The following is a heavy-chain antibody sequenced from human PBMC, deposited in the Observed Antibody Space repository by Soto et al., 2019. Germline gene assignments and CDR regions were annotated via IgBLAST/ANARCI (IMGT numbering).Heavy chain of an antibody. J-gene: IGHJ6*02. Sequence: EVQLVESGGGLVQPGRSLRLSCAASGFTFDDYAMHWVRQAPGKGLEWVSGISWNSGSIGYADSVKGRFTISRDNAKNSLYLQMNSLRAEDTALYYCAKDMGVAGLEEEYGMHVWGQWTTVTVSS. V-gene: IGHV3-9*01. CDR1: GFTFDDYA. CDR3: AKDMGVAGLEEEYGMHV. D-gene: IGHD6-19*01. CDR2: ISWNSGSI.